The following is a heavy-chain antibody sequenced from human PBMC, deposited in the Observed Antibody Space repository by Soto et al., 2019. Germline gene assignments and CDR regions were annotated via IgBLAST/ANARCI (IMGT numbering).Heavy chain of an antibody. Sequence: SETLSLTCTVSGGSISSYYWNWIRQPPGKGLDWIGYIYYIGNTNYNPSLKSRVTISVDTSKNLFSLILTSVTAADTAVYYCARHRLGRNGIVVMSDYGMDVWGQGTTVTVSS. J-gene: IGHJ6*02. V-gene: IGHV4-59*08. D-gene: IGHD3-22*01. CDR3: ARHRLGRNGIVVMSDYGMDV. CDR1: GGSISSYY. CDR2: IYYIGNT.